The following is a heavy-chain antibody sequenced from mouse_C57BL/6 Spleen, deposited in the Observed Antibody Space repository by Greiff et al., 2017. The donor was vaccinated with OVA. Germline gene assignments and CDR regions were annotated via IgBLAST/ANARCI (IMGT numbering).Heavy chain of an antibody. CDR1: GYTFTDYY. Sequence: QVQLQQSGAELVRPGASVKLSCTASGYTFTDYYINWVKQRPGQGLEWIARIYPGSGNTYYNEKFKGKATLTAEKSSSPAYMQLSSLTSEDSAVYFCARNCNYYGSRKYYFDYWGQGTTLTVSS. J-gene: IGHJ2*01. D-gene: IGHD1-1*01. CDR3: ARNCNYYGSRKYYFDY. CDR2: IYPGSGNT. V-gene: IGHV1-76*01.